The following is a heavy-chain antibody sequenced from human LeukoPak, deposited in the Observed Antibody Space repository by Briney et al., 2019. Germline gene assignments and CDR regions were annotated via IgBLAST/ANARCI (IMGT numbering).Heavy chain of an antibody. Sequence: PSETLSLTCTVSGGSISSYYWSWIRQPPGKGLEWIAYIYYSGSTNYNPSLKSRVTISVDTSKNQFSLKLNSVTAADTAVYYCARSQATAMVSDYWGQGTLVTVSS. CDR3: ARSQATAMVSDY. D-gene: IGHD2-2*01. J-gene: IGHJ4*02. CDR1: GGSISSYY. CDR2: IYYSGST. V-gene: IGHV4-59*08.